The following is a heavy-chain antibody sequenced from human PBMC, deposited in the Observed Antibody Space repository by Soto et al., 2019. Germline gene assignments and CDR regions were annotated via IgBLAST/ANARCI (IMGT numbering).Heavy chain of an antibody. Sequence: ASVKVSCKASGYSFTNFGISWVRQAPGQGLEWMGWISAYNGNTNYAQNLQGRVTMTTDTSTSTAYMELRSLRSDDTAVYYCAREGPAPYYYYGMDVWGQGSTVTVSS. CDR3: AREGPAPYYYYGMDV. CDR2: ISAYNGNT. CDR1: GYSFTNFG. J-gene: IGHJ6*02. V-gene: IGHV1-18*01.